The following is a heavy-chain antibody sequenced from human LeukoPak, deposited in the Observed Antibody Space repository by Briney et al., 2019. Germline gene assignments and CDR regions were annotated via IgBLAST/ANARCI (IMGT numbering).Heavy chain of an antibody. J-gene: IGHJ4*02. Sequence: PGGSLKLSCAASGFTFISYSMNWVRQAPGKGLEWVSSISSSSSSIYYADSVKGQFTISRDNAKNSLYLQMNSLRAEDTAMYYCARDRGYYDSGRYVPLDYWGQGTLVTVSS. CDR2: ISSSSSSI. CDR1: GFTFISYS. CDR3: ARDRGYYDSGRYVPLDY. V-gene: IGHV3-21*01. D-gene: IGHD3-10*01.